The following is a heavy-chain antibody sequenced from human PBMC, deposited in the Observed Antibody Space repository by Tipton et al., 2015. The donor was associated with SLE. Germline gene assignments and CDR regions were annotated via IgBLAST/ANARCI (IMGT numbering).Heavy chain of an antibody. V-gene: IGHV4-39*01. CDR2: IYYGGNS. J-gene: IGHJ6*02. D-gene: IGHD1-26*01. CDR1: GGSISSTNYF. CDR3: ARHLWDGSRRAYYYYRMDV. Sequence: TLSLTCTVSGGSISSTNYFWGWIRQTPGTGLEWIGSIYYGGNSYYNPSLKGRVTMSVDTSKNQFFLKLTSVTAGDTAVYYCARHLWDGSRRAYYYYRMDVWGQGTTVAVSS.